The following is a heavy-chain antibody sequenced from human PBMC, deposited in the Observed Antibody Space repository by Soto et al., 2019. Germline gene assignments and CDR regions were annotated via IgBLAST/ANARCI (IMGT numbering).Heavy chain of an antibody. CDR2: IYYSGST. CDR1: GGSISSSSYY. Sequence: QLQLQESGPGLVKPSETLSLTCTVSGGSISSSSYYWGWIRQPPGKGLEWIGSIYYSGSTYYNPSLKGRVPISVDTSKNQFSLKLSSVTAADTAVYYCARHSRITMVRGVIPPYFDYWGQGTLVTVSS. J-gene: IGHJ4*02. D-gene: IGHD3-10*01. CDR3: ARHSRITMVRGVIPPYFDY. V-gene: IGHV4-39*01.